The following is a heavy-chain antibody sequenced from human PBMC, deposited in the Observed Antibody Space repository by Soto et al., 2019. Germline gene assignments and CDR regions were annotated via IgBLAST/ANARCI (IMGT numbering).Heavy chain of an antibody. V-gene: IGHV1-18*01. D-gene: IGHD2-2*01. CDR1: GYTFSNYG. CDR2: ISLYSDGT. CDR3: ARVVPGAEAWFGP. Sequence: ASVKVSCKTSGYTFSNYGITWVRQAPGQPLEWLGWISLYSDGTNYAQKFQGRVSMTTDTSTTTAYMELRSLRSDNTAVYYCARVVPGAEAWFGPWGQGTLVTVSS. J-gene: IGHJ5*02.